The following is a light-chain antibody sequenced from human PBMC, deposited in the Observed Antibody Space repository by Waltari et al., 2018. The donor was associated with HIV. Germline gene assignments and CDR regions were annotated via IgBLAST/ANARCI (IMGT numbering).Light chain of an antibody. Sequence: EIVLTQSPGNMSVSPGERATLSCMTSHSVSSNLAWYHQKSGQAPRLRIHGASTRAPGIAARFTGSGSGKEFTLTITSLQSTDSGMYYCRQDYNWPRTFGQGTKVE. V-gene: IGKV3-15*01. CDR3: RQDYNWPRT. CDR2: GAS. CDR1: HSVSSN. J-gene: IGKJ1*01.